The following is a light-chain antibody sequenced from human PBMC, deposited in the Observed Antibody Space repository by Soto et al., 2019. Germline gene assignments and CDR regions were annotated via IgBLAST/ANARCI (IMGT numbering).Light chain of an antibody. CDR3: SSYISTNTLPYV. J-gene: IGLJ1*01. V-gene: IGLV2-14*01. CDR1: SSDVGGYNY. CDR2: QIS. Sequence: QSALTQPASMSGSPGQSITISCTGTSSDVGGYNYVSWYQHHPGKVPKLIIYQISNRPSGVSNRFSGSKSGNTASLTISGLQAEDEADYYCSSYISTNTLPYVFGTGTKPTVL.